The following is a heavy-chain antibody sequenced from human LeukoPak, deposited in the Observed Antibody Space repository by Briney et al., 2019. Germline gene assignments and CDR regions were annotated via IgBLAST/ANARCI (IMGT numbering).Heavy chain of an antibody. CDR1: GGSFSGYY. J-gene: IGHJ5*02. D-gene: IGHD2-15*01. CDR2: INHSGST. Sequence: SETLSLTCAVYGGSFSGYYWSWIRQPPGKGLEWIGEINHSGSTNYNPSLKSRVTISVDTSKNQFSLKLSSVTAADTAVYYCARARRFQYCGGGSCLNWFDPWGQGTLVTVSS. V-gene: IGHV4-34*01. CDR3: ARARRFQYCGGGSCLNWFDP.